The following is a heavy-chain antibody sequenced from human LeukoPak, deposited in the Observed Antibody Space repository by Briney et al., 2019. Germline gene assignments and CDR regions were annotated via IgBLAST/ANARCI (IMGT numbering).Heavy chain of an antibody. Sequence: GGSLRLSCAASGFTFSSYSMNCIRQDPGKGLEWVSSISSSSSYIYYADSVKGRFTISRDNAKNSLYLQMNSLRAEATAVYYCARDTEDSSGYYYPDETVLFDYWGQGTLVTVSS. CDR1: GFTFSSYS. CDR3: ARDTEDSSGYYYPDETVLFDY. V-gene: IGHV3-21*01. D-gene: IGHD3-22*01. CDR2: ISSSSSYI. J-gene: IGHJ4*02.